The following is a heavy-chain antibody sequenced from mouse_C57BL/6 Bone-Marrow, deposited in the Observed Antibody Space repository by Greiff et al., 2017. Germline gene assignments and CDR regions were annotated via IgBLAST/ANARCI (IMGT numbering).Heavy chain of an antibody. J-gene: IGHJ1*03. V-gene: IGHV1-80*01. CDR1: GYAFSSYW. Sequence: VKLVESGAELVKPGASVKISCKASGYAFSSYWMNWVKQRPGKGLEWIGQIYPGDGDTNYNGKFKGKATLTADKSSSTAYMQLSSLTSEDSAVYFCARTYYGSSPLMWYFDVWGTGTTVTVSS. D-gene: IGHD1-1*01. CDR2: IYPGDGDT. CDR3: ARTYYGSSPLMWYFDV.